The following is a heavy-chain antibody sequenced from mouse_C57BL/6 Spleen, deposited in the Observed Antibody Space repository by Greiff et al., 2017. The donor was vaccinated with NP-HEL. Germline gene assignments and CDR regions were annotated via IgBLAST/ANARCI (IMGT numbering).Heavy chain of an antibody. CDR1: GYTFTSYW. CDR2: IHPKSGST. V-gene: IGHV1-64*01. CDR3: ARGTTNGYYDV. Sequence: VQLQQPGAELVKPGASVKLSCKASGYTFTSYWMHWVKQRPGQGLEWIGMIHPKSGSTNYNEKFKSKATLTVDKSSSTDYMQLSILTSEDSAVYYCARGTTNGYYDVWGTGTTVTVST. J-gene: IGHJ1*03. D-gene: IGHD2-1*01.